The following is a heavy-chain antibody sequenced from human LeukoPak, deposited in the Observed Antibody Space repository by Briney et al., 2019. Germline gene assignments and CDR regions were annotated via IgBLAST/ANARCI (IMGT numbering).Heavy chain of an antibody. CDR1: GFTFSSYA. J-gene: IGHJ3*02. Sequence: GGSLRLSCAASGFTFSSYAMSWVRQAPGKGLEWVSAISGSGGSTYYADSVKGRFTISRDNSKDTLYLQMNSLRAEDTAVYYCAKDITADDAFDIWGQGTMVTVSS. CDR2: ISGSGGST. V-gene: IGHV3-23*01. CDR3: AKDITADDAFDI.